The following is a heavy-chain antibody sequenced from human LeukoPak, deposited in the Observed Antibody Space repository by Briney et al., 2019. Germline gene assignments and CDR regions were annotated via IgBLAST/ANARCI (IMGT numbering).Heavy chain of an antibody. V-gene: IGHV4-39*01. J-gene: IGHJ5*02. CDR2: IYYSGST. CDR1: GFTFSSYA. Sequence: GSLRLSCAASGFTFSSYAMSWVRQPPGKGLEWIGSIYYSGSTYYNPSLKSRVTISVDTSKNQFSLKLSSVTAADTAVYYCARHRRGYCSSTSCRENWFDPWGQGTLVTVSS. D-gene: IGHD2-2*01. CDR3: ARHRRGYCSSTSCRENWFDP.